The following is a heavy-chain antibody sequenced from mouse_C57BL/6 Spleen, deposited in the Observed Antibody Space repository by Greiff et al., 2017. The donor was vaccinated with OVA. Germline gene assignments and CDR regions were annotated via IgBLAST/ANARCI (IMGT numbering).Heavy chain of an antibody. CDR1: GYTLTSYW. D-gene: IGHD2-5*01. V-gene: IGHV1-61*01. Sequence: QVQLQQPGAELVRPGSSVKLSCKASGYTLTSYWMDWVKQRPGQGLEWIGNIYPSDSETHYNQKFKDKATLTVDKSSSTAYMQLSSLTSEDSAVYYCASSNYDHWYFDVWGTGTTVTVSS. CDR2: IYPSDSET. CDR3: ASSNYDHWYFDV. J-gene: IGHJ1*03.